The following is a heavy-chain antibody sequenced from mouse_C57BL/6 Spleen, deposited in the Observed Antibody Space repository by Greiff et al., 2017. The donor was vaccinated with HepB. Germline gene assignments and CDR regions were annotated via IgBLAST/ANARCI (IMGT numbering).Heavy chain of an antibody. CDR2: ISGGGGNT. Sequence: DVMLVESGGGLVKPGGSLKLSCAASGFTFSSYTMSWVRQTPEKRLEWVATISGGGGNTYYPDSVKGRFTISRDNAKNTLYLQMSSLRSEDTALYYCARLGYYGSSYWFAYWGQGTLVTVSA. V-gene: IGHV5-9*01. CDR1: GFTFSSYT. D-gene: IGHD1-1*01. CDR3: ARLGYYGSSYWFAY. J-gene: IGHJ3*01.